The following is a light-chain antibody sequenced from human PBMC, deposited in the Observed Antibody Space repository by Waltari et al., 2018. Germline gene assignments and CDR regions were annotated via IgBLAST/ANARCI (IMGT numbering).Light chain of an antibody. CDR3: QQYGSSILYT. V-gene: IGKV3-20*01. CDR1: QRLTKNY. CDR2: GAS. Sequence: AFTQSPGTLSLSPGERATDPFRASQRLTKNYLAWYQQTPGQAPRLLIYGASSRAAGIPDRFSGSGSGTDFTLTISRLEPEDFAMYYCQQYGSSILYTFGQGTKLEIK. J-gene: IGKJ2*01.